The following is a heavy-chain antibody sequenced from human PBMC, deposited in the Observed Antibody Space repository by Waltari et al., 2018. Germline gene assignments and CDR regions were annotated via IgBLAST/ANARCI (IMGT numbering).Heavy chain of an antibody. J-gene: IGHJ6*02. D-gene: IGHD3-10*01. CDR3: ARSGGSGTDPSLYYYYGMDV. Sequence: QVQLVQSGAEVKKPGASVKVSCKASGYTFTSYDINWVRQATGQGLGWMGWMNPNSVNTRDSQEVQGRVTITMNTAISTSYMELSSLRAEDTAVYYCARSGGSGTDPSLYYYYGMDVWGQGTTVTVSS. V-gene: IGHV1-8*03. CDR1: GYTFTSYD. CDR2: MNPNSVNT.